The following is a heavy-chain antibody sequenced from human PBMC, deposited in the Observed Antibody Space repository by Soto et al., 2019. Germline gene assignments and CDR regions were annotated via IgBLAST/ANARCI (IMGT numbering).Heavy chain of an antibody. CDR3: AKSVTYYDFWSADSSGPVDY. CDR2: ISGSGGST. D-gene: IGHD3-3*01. V-gene: IGHV3-23*01. CDR1: GFTFSSYA. Sequence: GSLRLSCAASGFTFSSYAMSWVRQAPGKGLEWVSAISGSGGSTYYADSVKGRFTISRDNSKNTLYLQMNSLRAEDTAVYYCAKSVTYYDFWSADSSGPVDYWGQGTLVTVSS. J-gene: IGHJ4*02.